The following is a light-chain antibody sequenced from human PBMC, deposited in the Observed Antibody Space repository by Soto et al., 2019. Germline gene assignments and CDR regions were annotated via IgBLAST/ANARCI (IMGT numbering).Light chain of an antibody. CDR3: QQSFTTPLT. CDR2: VAS. Sequence: DIQMTQSPSSLSASVGDRVTITCRASQSVGRFLNWYQQKPGKAPTVLINVASTLRSGVPSRFSGSGSGTDFNLTINNLQPEDFATYFCQQSFTTPLTFGGGTKVEIK. CDR1: QSVGRF. V-gene: IGKV1-39*01. J-gene: IGKJ4*01.